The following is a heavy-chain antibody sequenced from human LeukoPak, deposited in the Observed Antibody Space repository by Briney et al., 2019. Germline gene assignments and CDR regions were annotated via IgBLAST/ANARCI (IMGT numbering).Heavy chain of an antibody. Sequence: SVKVSCKASGGTFSSYAISWVRQAPGQGLEWMGGIIPIFGTANYAQKFQGRVTITADESTSTAYMELSSLRSEDTAVYYCARGITMVRGVIISPVGYFDYWGRGTLVTVSS. CDR3: ARGITMVRGVIISPVGYFDY. V-gene: IGHV1-69*13. CDR1: GGTFSSYA. J-gene: IGHJ4*02. D-gene: IGHD3-10*01. CDR2: IIPIFGTA.